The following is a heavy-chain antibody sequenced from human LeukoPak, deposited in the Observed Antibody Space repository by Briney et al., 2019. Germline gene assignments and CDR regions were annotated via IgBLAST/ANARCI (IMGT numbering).Heavy chain of an antibody. D-gene: IGHD5-18*01. V-gene: IGHV3-23*01. CDR1: GFTFSSYV. J-gene: IGHJ4*02. CDR2: VTGSDGST. CDR3: AKAEWIQLWFLY. Sequence: GGSLSLSCAASGFTFSSYVMSWVRQAPGKGLGWVSSVTGSDGSTYYADSVKGRFTISRDNSKNTLYLQMNSLRAEDTAVYYCAKAEWIQLWFLYWGQGTLVTVSS.